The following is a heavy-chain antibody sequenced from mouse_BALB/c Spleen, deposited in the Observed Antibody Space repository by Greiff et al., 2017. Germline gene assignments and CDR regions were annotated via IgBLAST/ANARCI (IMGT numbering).Heavy chain of an antibody. J-gene: IGHJ4*01. CDR3: AREGNYAMDY. CDR2: ISSGGST. Sequence: EVKVEESGGGLVKPGGSLKLSCAASGFTFSSYAMSWVRQTPEKRLEWVASISSGGSTYYPDSVKGRFTISRDNARNILYLQMSSLRSEDTAMYYCAREGNYAMDYWGQGTSVTVSS. V-gene: IGHV5-6-5*01. CDR1: GFTFSSYA.